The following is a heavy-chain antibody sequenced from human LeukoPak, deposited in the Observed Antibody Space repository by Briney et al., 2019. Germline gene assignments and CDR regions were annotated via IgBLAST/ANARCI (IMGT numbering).Heavy chain of an antibody. D-gene: IGHD3-10*01. J-gene: IGHJ6*02. CDR2: IWYDGSNK. V-gene: IGHV3-33*01. Sequence: GRSLRLSCAASGFTFSSYGMHWVRQAPGKGLEWVAVIWYDGSNKYYADSVKGRFTISRDNSKNTLYPQMNSLRAEDTAVYYCAREAEVRGVSLYYYYGMDVWGQGTTVTVSS. CDR3: AREAEVRGVSLYYYYGMDV. CDR1: GFTFSSYG.